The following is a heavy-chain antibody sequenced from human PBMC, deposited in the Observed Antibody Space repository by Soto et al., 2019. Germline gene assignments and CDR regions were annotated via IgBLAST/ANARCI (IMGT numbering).Heavy chain of an antibody. D-gene: IGHD2-2*01. CDR2: IYHSGTF. CDR1: GDSVSSSSC. Sequence: QVRLQESGPGLVEPSGTLSLTCAVSGDSVSSSSCWSWVRQAPGKGLEWIGEIYHSGTFNCTPSLARRVSVSVDKSRNQLSLNLKSVTAADTAVYYCVRSVPAATWQYCGMDVWGQGTTVTVCS. V-gene: IGHV4-4*02. J-gene: IGHJ6*02. CDR3: VRSVPAATWQYCGMDV.